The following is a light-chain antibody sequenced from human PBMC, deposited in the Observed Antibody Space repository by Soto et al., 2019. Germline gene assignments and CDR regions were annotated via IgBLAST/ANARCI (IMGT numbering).Light chain of an antibody. CDR3: QPYDNWPKT. CDR2: AAS. Sequence: TVLTQSPFSLSLSPGERATLTCRASQSVSSYLAWYQQKPGQAPMLLIYAASTRATGIPARFSGSGSETEFTLTIIGLQSEDLAVYYCQPYDNWPKTFGQVTKVDIK. CDR1: QSVSSY. J-gene: IGKJ1*01. V-gene: IGKV3-15*01.